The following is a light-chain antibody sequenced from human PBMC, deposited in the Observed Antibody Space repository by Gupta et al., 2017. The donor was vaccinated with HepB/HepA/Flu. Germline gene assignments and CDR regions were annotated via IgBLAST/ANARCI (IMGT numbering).Light chain of an antibody. V-gene: IGLV1-47*01. J-gene: IGLJ3*02. CDR1: SPDIGSIY. CDR3: AAWDDSLSSWV. CDR2: RTN. Sequence: QSVLTQPPSASGTPGQRVTISCSGSSPDIGSIYVYWYQQLPGTAPKLLIYRTNQRRSGVPDRFTDSKSGTSASLAISGLRSEDEADYYCAAWDDSLSSWVFGGGTKLSVL.